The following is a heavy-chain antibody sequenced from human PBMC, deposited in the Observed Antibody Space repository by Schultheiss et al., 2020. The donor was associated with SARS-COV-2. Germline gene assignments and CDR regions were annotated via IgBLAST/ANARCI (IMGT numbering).Heavy chain of an antibody. CDR2: ISGGGGST. CDR1: GFTFSTYA. CDR3: ASDRYSRYFDY. V-gene: IGHV3-23*01. D-gene: IGHD6-13*01. Sequence: GESLKISCAASGFTFSTYAMSWVRQAPGKGLEWVSTISGGGGSTHYADSVKGRFTISRDNSKNTLYLQMNSLRAEDTAVYYCASDRYSRYFDYWGQGTLVTVSS. J-gene: IGHJ4*02.